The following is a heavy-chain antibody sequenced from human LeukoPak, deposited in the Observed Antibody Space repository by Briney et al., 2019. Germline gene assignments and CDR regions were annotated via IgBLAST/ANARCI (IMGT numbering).Heavy chain of an antibody. CDR1: GFAFSSYY. CDR3: VRGHYADY. CDR2: IKPEGSDE. V-gene: IGHV3-7*01. J-gene: IGHJ4*02. Sequence: PGRSLRLSCAASGFAFSSYYMNWVRQAPGEGLEWVANIKPEGSDENYVDSVRGRFTLSRDNAKNSVYLQMNSLRADDTALYYCVRGHYADYTSQGTLVTVSS.